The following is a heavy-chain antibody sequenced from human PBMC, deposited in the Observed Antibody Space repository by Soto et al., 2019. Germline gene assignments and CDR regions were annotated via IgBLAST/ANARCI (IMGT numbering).Heavy chain of an antibody. Sequence: QVQLQESPPGLVKPSGTLSLTGAVSSGSISSSNWWRWARQPPGTGLEWIGEIYHSWITNYNPSLKSGGTISVDRSKTQFSLKLSCVTTADTAVYYCARARYSSGWSGYYFDYWGQGTLVTVSS. CDR2: IYHSWIT. CDR1: SGSISSSNW. CDR3: ARARYSSGWSGYYFDY. J-gene: IGHJ4*02. V-gene: IGHV4-4*02. D-gene: IGHD6-19*01.